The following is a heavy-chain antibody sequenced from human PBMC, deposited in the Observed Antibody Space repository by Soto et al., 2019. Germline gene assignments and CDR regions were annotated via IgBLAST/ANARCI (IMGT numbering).Heavy chain of an antibody. Sequence: SETLSLTCTVSGGSISSGGYYWSWIRQHPGKGLEWIGYIYYSGSTYYNPSLKSRVTISVDTSKNQFSLKLSSVTAADTAVYYCARDLSSEGSIDPWGQGTLVTVSS. CDR2: IYYSGST. D-gene: IGHD3-10*01. CDR1: GGSISSGGYY. J-gene: IGHJ5*02. CDR3: ARDLSSEGSIDP. V-gene: IGHV4-31*03.